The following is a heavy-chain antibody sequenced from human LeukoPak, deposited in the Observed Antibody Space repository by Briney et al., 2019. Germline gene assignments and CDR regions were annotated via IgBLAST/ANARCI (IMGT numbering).Heavy chain of an antibody. J-gene: IGHJ4*03. CDR1: GGSINSYY. CDR3: ARVTGYMVEDYFDY. V-gene: IGHV4-59*01. CDR2: IYYSGST. D-gene: IGHD6-13*01. Sequence: SETLSLTCTVSGGSINSYYWSWIRQPPGKGLEWIGYIYYSGSTNYNPSLKSRVTISVDTSKNQFSLRLSSVTAADTALYYCARVTGYMVEDYFDYWGQGTMVTVSS.